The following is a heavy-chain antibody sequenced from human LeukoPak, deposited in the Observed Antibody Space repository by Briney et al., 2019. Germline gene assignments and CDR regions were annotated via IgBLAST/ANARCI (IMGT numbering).Heavy chain of an antibody. V-gene: IGHV4-59*12. CDR2: IYYSGST. CDR3: ARAPRGTIFGVVIIRGNWFDP. J-gene: IGHJ5*02. Sequence: SETLSLTCTVSGVSISSYYWSWIRQPPGKGLEWIGYIYYSGSTNYNPSLKSRVTISVDTSKNQFSLKLSSVTAADTAVYYCARAPRGTIFGVVIIRGNWFDPWGQGTLVTVSS. CDR1: GVSISSYY. D-gene: IGHD3-3*01.